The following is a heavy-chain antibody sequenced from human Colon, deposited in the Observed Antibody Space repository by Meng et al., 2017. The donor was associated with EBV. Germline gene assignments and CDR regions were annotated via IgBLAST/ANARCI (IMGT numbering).Heavy chain of an antibody. CDR3: AGGPSRWLQFSFDY. J-gene: IGHJ4*02. Sequence: QVQLQVSGSGLVKSSQSLSLTCPVSGCSISSGSYYWSWIRQHPGKGLEWIGYIYYSGSTYYNPSLKSRVTISIETSKNQFSLKLSSVTAADTAVYYCAGGPSRWLQFSFDYWGQGTLVTVSS. D-gene: IGHD5-24*01. CDR2: IYYSGST. V-gene: IGHV4-31*03. CDR1: GCSISSGSYY.